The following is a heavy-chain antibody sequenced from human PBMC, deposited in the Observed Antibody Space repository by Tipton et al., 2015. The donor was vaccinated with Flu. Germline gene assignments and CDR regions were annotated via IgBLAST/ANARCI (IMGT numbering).Heavy chain of an antibody. CDR2: IAPGAREI. CDR3: ANYGVLNSGFFYNLDV. CDR1: GFTFSDYY. Sequence: GSLRLSCAASGFTFSDYYMSWIRLAPGKGPEWVANIAPGAREINYVDSVRGRFIISRDDTRGSLYLQMNSLRAEDTATYYCANYGVLNSGFFYNLDVWGQGTTVTVSS. J-gene: IGHJ6*02. V-gene: IGHV3-7*01. D-gene: IGHD5-24*01.